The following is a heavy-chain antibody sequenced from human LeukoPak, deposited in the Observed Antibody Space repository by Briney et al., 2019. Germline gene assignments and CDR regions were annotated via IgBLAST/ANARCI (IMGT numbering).Heavy chain of an antibody. CDR1: GFTFSSYW. Sequence: GGSLRLSCAASGFTFSSYWMSWVRQAPGKGLEWVANLNRDGSGKYYVDSVKGRFTISRDNAKNSLYLQMNSLRAEDTALYYCAKDIGSHGDNYFDYWGQGTLVTVSS. CDR3: AKDIGSHGDNYFDY. CDR2: LNRDGSGK. D-gene: IGHD1-26*01. J-gene: IGHJ4*02. V-gene: IGHV3-7*03.